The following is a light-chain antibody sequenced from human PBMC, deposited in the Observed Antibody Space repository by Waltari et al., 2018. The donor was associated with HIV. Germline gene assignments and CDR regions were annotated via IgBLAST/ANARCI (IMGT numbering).Light chain of an antibody. V-gene: IGLV1-47*01. CDR3: AAWDDSLNGYV. CDR2: RNN. CDR1: SSNIGSNY. Sequence: QSVLTQTPSASGTPGQRVTISCSGSSSNIGSNYVYWYQQLPGTAPKLLIYRNNQRPAGVPDRFSGSKSGTSASLAISGLQSEDEADYYCAAWDDSLNGYVFGTGTKVTVL. J-gene: IGLJ1*01.